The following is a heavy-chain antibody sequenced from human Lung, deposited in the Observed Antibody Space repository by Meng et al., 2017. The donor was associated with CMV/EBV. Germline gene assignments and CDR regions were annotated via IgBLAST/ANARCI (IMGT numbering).Heavy chain of an antibody. Sequence: KVSXKASGYRITTYWIGWVRQMPGKGLEWMGIIYPYDSDTRYSPSFQGQVTISADKSISTAYLQWSSLKASDTAMYFCARSFSSRMFFDFWGQGTPVTVSS. CDR1: GYRITTYW. CDR3: ARSFSSRMFFDF. D-gene: IGHD6-13*01. CDR2: IYPYDSDT. V-gene: IGHV5-51*01. J-gene: IGHJ4*02.